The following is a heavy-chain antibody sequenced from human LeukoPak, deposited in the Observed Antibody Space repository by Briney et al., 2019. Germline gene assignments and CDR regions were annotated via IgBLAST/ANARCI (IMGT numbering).Heavy chain of an antibody. D-gene: IGHD4-17*01. CDR3: ARVAVTTIYYYCCGMDV. J-gene: IGHJ6*02. V-gene: IGHV4-34*01. CDR1: GGSFSGYY. Sequence: PSETLSLTCAVYGGSFSGYYWSWIRQPPGKGLEWIGEINHSGSTNYNPSLKSRVTISVDTSKNQFSLKLSSVTAADTAVYYCARVAVTTIYYYCCGMDVWGQGTTVTVSS. CDR2: INHSGST.